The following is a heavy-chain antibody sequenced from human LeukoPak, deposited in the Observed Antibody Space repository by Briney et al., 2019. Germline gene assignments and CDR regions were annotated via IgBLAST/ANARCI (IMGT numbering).Heavy chain of an antibody. CDR2: IYYSGGT. D-gene: IGHD5-12*01. CDR3: ARDGGYSGYDRFDY. V-gene: IGHV4-59*01. J-gene: IGHJ4*02. CDR1: GGSISGYY. Sequence: PSETLSLTCTVSGGSISGYYWSWIRQPPGKGLEWIGYIYYSGGTNYNPSLKSRVTILVDTSKNQFSLKLSSVTAADTAVYYCARDGGYSGYDRFDYWGQGTLVTVSS.